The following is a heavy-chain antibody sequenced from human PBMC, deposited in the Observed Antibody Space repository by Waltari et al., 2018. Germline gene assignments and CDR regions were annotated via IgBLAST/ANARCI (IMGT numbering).Heavy chain of an antibody. Sequence: QVHLVQSGAEVKKPGASVKVSCKASGYTFTIYGISWVRQDPGQALEWMGWISAYNGNTNYAQKLQGRVTMTTDTSTSTAYMELRSLRSDDTAVYYCARDSAYDYVWGSYRSHYMDVWGKGTTVTVSS. V-gene: IGHV1-18*01. D-gene: IGHD3-16*02. CDR3: ARDSAYDYVWGSYRSHYMDV. CDR1: GYTFTIYG. CDR2: ISAYNGNT. J-gene: IGHJ6*03.